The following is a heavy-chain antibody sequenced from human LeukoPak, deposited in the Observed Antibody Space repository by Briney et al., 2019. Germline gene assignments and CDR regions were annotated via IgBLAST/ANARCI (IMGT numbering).Heavy chain of an antibody. CDR1: GYTFTSYG. CDR3: AKDRPYGSGYFIEYDAFDI. V-gene: IGHV1-18*01. Sequence: ASVKVSCKASGYTFTSYGISWVRQAPGQGLEWMGWISAYNGNTNYAQKFQGRVTITADESTSTAYMELSSLRSEDTAVYYCAKDRPYGSGYFIEYDAFDIWGQGTMVTVSS. CDR2: ISAYNGNT. D-gene: IGHD3-22*01. J-gene: IGHJ3*02.